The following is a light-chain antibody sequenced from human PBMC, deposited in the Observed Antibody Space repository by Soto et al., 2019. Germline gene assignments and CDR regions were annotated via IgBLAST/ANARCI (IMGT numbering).Light chain of an antibody. J-gene: IGKJ1*01. V-gene: IGKV3-15*01. Sequence: EIVMTQSPATLSVSPGERATLSCRASQSVSNNLAWYQKKPGQAPRLLIYGASTRATGIPARFSGSGSGTEFTLTISSLQSEGFAFYYCQKYNNWWTFGQGTRVDIK. CDR3: QKYNNWWT. CDR2: GAS. CDR1: QSVSNN.